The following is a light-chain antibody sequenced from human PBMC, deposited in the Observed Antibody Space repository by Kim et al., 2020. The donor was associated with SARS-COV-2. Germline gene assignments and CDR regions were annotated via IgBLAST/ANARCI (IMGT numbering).Light chain of an antibody. CDR3: QQYNNWPPLT. J-gene: IGKJ2*01. Sequence: EIVMTQSPATVSVSPGERATLSCRASQSVSSNLAWYQQKPGQAPRLLIYGASTRATGIPARFSGSGSGTEFTLIISSLQSEDFAVYYCQQYNNWPPLTFGQGTKLEI. CDR1: QSVSSN. V-gene: IGKV3-15*01. CDR2: GAS.